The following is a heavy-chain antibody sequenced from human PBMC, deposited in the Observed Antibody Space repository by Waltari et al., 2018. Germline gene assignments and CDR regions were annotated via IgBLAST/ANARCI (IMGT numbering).Heavy chain of an antibody. D-gene: IGHD6-13*01. CDR2: IYYSGST. CDR3: ARVRRSSSWEEYYFDY. CDR1: GGSISSYY. J-gene: IGHJ4*02. Sequence: QVQLQESGPGLAKPSETLSLTCTVSGGSISSYYWSWIRQPQGKGLESIWYIYYSGSTNDNPSLRRRVAISVGTSKNQFSLKLSSVTAADTAVYYCARVRRSSSWEEYYFDYWGQGTLVTVSS. V-gene: IGHV4-59*01.